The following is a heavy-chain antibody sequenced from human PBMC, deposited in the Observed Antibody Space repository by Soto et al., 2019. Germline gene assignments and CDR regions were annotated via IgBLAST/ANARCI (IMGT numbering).Heavy chain of an antibody. V-gene: IGHV1-18*01. D-gene: IGHD3-16*01. J-gene: IGHJ3*01. Sequence: ASVKVSCKASGFRFSDYGFNWLRQALGQGLEWMGWISAFNGNTETAQGLQDRVTMTTDSSTTTAHTDLTNLTTDDTAIYYCARSYYLADAFDVWGQGTMVTVSS. CDR2: ISAFNGNT. CDR1: GFRFSDYG. CDR3: ARSYYLADAFDV.